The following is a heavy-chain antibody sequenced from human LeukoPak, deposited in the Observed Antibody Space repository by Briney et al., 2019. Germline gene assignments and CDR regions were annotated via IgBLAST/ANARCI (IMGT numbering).Heavy chain of an antibody. D-gene: IGHD3-22*01. J-gene: IGHJ5*02. CDR1: GFTFSSYA. CDR3: ARDQYDSSGYYYGFRWFDP. Sequence: PGGSLRLSCAASGFTFSSYAMTWVRQAPGKGLEWVSAISGRGVRTNYVDSVKGRFTITRDNSKNTLYLQMDSLRAEDTAVYYCARDQYDSSGYYYGFRWFDPWGQGTLVTVSS. CDR2: ISGRGVRT. V-gene: IGHV3-23*01.